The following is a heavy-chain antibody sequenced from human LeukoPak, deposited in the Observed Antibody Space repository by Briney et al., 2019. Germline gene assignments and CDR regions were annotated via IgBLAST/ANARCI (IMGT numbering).Heavy chain of an antibody. J-gene: IGHJ4*02. CDR3: ARGDQYGTFYS. V-gene: IGHV1-2*02. CDR2: INPNSGGT. CDR1: GYTFTEYY. D-gene: IGHD1-26*01. Sequence: GASVTVSFKASGYTFTEYYMHWVRQAPGQAREWMGWINPNSGGTNYAQKFQGRVTMTRDTSVSTAYMELNRLTSDDTAVYFCARGDQYGTFYSWGQGTLVTVSS.